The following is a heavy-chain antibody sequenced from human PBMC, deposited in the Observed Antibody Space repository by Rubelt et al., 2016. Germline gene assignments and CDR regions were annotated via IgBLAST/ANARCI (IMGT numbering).Heavy chain of an antibody. Sequence: QVQLVQSGAEVKKPGASVKVSCKASGYTFTSYGISWVRQAPGQGLEWMGWISAYNGNTNYAQKLQGIVTMTTDTSTSTAYMGLRSLRSDDTAVYYCARDLPPFRRYNWNFPLDYLGQGTLVTVSS. D-gene: IGHD1-7*01. J-gene: IGHJ4*02. CDR2: ISAYNGNT. CDR1: GYTFTSYG. V-gene: IGHV1-18*01. CDR3: ARDLPPFRRYNWNFPLDY.